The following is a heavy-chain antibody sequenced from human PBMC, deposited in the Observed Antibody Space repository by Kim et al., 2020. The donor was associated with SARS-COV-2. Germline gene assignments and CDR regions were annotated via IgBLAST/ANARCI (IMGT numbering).Heavy chain of an antibody. CDR3: ARHLRGCSGGSCYRYFQH. D-gene: IGHD2-15*01. J-gene: IGHJ1*01. CDR1: GGSISSSSYY. CDR2: IYYSGST. Sequence: SETLSLTCTVSGGSISSSSYYWGWIRQPPGKGLEWIGSIYYSGSTYYNPSLKSRVTISVDTSKNQFSLKLSSVTAADTAVYYCARHLRGCSGGSCYRYFQHWGQGTLVTVSS. V-gene: IGHV4-39*01.